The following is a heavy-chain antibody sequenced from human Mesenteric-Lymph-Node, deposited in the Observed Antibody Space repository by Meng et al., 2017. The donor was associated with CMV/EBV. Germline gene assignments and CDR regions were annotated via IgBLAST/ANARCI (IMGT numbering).Heavy chain of an antibody. D-gene: IGHD3-9*01. CDR3: ARGSSYDILTGYFDY. J-gene: IGHJ4*02. CDR2: INHSGIT. V-gene: IGHV4-34*01. CDR1: GGSFSGYY. Sequence: QVEVHQGGAGLLKPSETLSCTFAVYGGSFSGYYWNWIRQSPEKGLEWIGEINHSGITTYNPSFTSRIIISVDTSTNQISLNMSSVTAADTAVYYCARGSSYDILTGYFDYWGQGALVTVSS.